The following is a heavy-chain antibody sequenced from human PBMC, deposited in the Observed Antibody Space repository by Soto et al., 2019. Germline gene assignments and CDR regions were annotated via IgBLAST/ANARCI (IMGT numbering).Heavy chain of an antibody. CDR2: ISGSGGST. Sequence: GGSLRLSCAASGFTFSSYAMSWVRQAPGKGLEWVSAISGSGGSTYYADSVKGRFTISRDNSKNTLYLQMNSLRAEDTAVYYWARDPVAGTGSDLGVDYWGQGTLVTVSS. CDR3: ARDPVAGTGSDLGVDY. J-gene: IGHJ4*02. V-gene: IGHV3-23*01. D-gene: IGHD6-19*01. CDR1: GFTFSSYA.